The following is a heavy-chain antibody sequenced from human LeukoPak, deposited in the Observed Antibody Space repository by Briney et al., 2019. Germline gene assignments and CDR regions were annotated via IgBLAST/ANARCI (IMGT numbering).Heavy chain of an antibody. CDR3: ATESGTYSGTCFDY. CDR2: ISTTSNTM. Sequence: GGSLRLSCAASGLTFSNYNMNWVRQAPGKGPEWISYISTTSNTMYYADSVKGRFTISRDNAKNSLYLQMNSLRAEDTAVYYCATESGTYSGTCFDYWGQGTLVTVSS. D-gene: IGHD1-26*01. CDR1: GLTFSNYN. J-gene: IGHJ4*02. V-gene: IGHV3-48*01.